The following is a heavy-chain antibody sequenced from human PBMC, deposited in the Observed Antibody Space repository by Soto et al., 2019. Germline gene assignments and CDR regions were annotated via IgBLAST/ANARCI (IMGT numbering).Heavy chain of an antibody. J-gene: IGHJ6*02. CDR2: ISYDGSNK. V-gene: IGHV3-30*18. CDR3: AKDLLVPGRAYGMDV. D-gene: IGHD2-8*02. Sequence: QVQLVESGGGVVQPGRSLRLSCAASGFTFSSYGMHWVRQAPGKGLEWVAVISYDGSNKYYADSVKGRFTISRDNSKNTLYLQMNRLRAEDTAVYYCAKDLLVPGRAYGMDVWGQGTTVTSSS. CDR1: GFTFSSYG.